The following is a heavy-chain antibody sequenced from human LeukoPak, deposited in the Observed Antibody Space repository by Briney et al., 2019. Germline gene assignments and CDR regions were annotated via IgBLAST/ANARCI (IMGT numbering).Heavy chain of an antibody. Sequence: PRGSLKLSCAASGFTFNRYWMHWVRQAPGKGLVWVSRISPDGNSATYADSVKGRFTISRDNAKNTLYLQMNSLRAEDTAVYYCAKDQSTYVRGVIRDYWGQGTLVTVSS. CDR2: ISPDGNSA. CDR3: AKDQSTYVRGVIRDY. CDR1: GFTFNRYW. J-gene: IGHJ4*02. D-gene: IGHD3-10*01. V-gene: IGHV3-74*03.